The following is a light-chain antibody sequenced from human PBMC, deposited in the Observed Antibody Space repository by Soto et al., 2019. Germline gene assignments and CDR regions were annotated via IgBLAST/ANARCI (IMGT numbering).Light chain of an antibody. CDR2: GAS. V-gene: IGKV3D-15*01. CDR1: QTVSSN. Sequence: EIVMTQSPATLSVSPGERATLSCRASQTVSSNLAWYQQKPGQAPRLLIYGASTRATGILARFSGSGSGTEFTLTIGSLQSEDFAIYYCQQYNKWPLTFGGGTKVETK. CDR3: QQYNKWPLT. J-gene: IGKJ4*01.